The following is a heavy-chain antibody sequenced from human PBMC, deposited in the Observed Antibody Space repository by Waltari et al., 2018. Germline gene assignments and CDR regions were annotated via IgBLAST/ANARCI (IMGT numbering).Heavy chain of an antibody. CDR2: SNPNSSGT. J-gene: IGHJ5*02. D-gene: IGHD3-10*01. CDR1: GYTFTSYY. V-gene: IGHV1-2*02. CDR3: ARGIEGGGECNGNGFDH. Sequence: QVQLVQSGAEVKKPGALVKVSCKASGYTFTSYYMHWVRQDPGQGLEWMRWSNPNSSGTTYAEKVQGSATRTMETSIGNAYMGVSRLRCDDTAVYYCARGIEGGGECNGNGFDHWGQGTLYTVSS.